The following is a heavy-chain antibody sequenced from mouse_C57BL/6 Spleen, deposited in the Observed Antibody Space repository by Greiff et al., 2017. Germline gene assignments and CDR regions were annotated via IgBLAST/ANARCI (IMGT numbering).Heavy chain of an antibody. CDR2: ISSGGSYT. CDR1: GFTFSSYG. Sequence: EVNVVESGGDLVKPGGSLKLSCAASGFTFSSYGMSWVRQTPDKRLEWVATISSGGSYTYYPDSVKGRFTISRDNAKNTLYLQMSSLKSEDTAMYYCARHAMGAPYYFDYWGQGTTLTVSS. D-gene: IGHD2-3*01. J-gene: IGHJ2*01. V-gene: IGHV5-6*01. CDR3: ARHAMGAPYYFDY.